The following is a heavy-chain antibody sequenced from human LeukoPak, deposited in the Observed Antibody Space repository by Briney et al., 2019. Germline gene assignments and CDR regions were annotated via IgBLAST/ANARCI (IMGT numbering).Heavy chain of an antibody. CDR3: ARGYVAAAGTNWFDP. CDR1: GYTFTSYG. V-gene: IGHV1-18*01. J-gene: IGHJ5*02. Sequence: ASVKVSCKASGYTFTSYGISWVRQAPGQGLEWMGWISAYNGNTNYAQKLQGRVTMTTDTSTSTAYMKLRSLRSDDTAVYYCARGYVAAAGTNWFDPWGQGTLVTVSS. D-gene: IGHD6-13*01. CDR2: ISAYNGNT.